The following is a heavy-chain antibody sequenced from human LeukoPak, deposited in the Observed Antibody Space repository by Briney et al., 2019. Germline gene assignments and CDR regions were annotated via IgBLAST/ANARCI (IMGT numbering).Heavy chain of an antibody. CDR1: GFTFSNYA. J-gene: IGHJ4*02. V-gene: IGHV3-23*01. Sequence: PGGSLRLYCAASGFTFSNYAMSFFRQATGKGLDSVSAISGGGGPTYYADSVKGRFTISRDNSKNTLYLQMISLRAEDAAVYFCAKNSGYSWQYFFDYWGQGTLVTVSS. CDR2: ISGGGGPT. D-gene: IGHD6-25*01. CDR3: AKNSGYSWQYFFDY.